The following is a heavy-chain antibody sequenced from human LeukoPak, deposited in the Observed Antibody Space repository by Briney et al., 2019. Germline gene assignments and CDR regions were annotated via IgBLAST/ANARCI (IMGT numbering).Heavy chain of an antibody. CDR2: ISYDGSNK. J-gene: IGHJ4*02. CDR1: GFTFSTYG. CDR3: ARDQGKYQLLFPH. D-gene: IGHD2-2*01. Sequence: GGSLRLSCAASGFTFSTYGMHWVRQAPGKGLEWVSVISYDGSNKYYADSVKGRFTISRDNSKNTLYPQMNSLRAEDTAVYYCARDQGKYQLLFPHWGQGTLVTVSS. V-gene: IGHV3-30*03.